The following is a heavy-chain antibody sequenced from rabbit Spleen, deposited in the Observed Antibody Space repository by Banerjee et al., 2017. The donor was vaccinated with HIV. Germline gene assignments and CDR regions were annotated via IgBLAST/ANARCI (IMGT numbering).Heavy chain of an antibody. CDR3: ARDTSSSFSSYGMDL. V-gene: IGHV1S45*01. CDR1: GFSFSSNW. Sequence: EQLEESGGGLVKPGGTLTLTCTVSGFSFSSNWICWVRQAPGKGLEWIACIAGSSSGFTYSATWAKGRFTISKTSSTTVTLQMTSLTAADTATYFCARDTSSSFSSYGMDLWGPGTLVTVS. D-gene: IGHD1-1*01. J-gene: IGHJ6*01. CDR2: IAGSSSGFT.